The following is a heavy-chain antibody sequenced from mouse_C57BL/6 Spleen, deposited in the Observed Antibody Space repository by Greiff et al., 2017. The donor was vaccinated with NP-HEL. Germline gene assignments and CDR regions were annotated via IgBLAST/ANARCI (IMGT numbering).Heavy chain of an antibody. J-gene: IGHJ3*01. Sequence: VKVVESGPGLVAPSQSLSITCTVSGFSLTSYGVDWVRQSPGKGLEWLGVIWGVGSTNYNSALKSRLSISKDNSKSQVFLKMNSLQTDDTAMYYCARLGVGFAYWGQGTLVTVSA. CDR3: ARLGVGFAY. CDR1: GFSLTSYG. V-gene: IGHV2-6*01. CDR2: IWGVGST. D-gene: IGHD4-1*01.